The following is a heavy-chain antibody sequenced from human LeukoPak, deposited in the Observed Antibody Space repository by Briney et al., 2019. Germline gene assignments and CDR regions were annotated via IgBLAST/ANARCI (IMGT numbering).Heavy chain of an antibody. CDR2: VGPSGGTG. V-gene: IGHV3-23*01. D-gene: IGHD7-27*01. Sequence: LAGGSLRLSCATSGFTFSSATMMWVRQAPGKGLEFVSGVGPSGGTGTYADSVKVRFTISRDNSKNTLYLQMNSLRVEDTAVYYCAKDPNWDRGSWGQGTLVTVSS. CDR1: GFTFSSAT. CDR3: AKDPNWDRGS. J-gene: IGHJ5*02.